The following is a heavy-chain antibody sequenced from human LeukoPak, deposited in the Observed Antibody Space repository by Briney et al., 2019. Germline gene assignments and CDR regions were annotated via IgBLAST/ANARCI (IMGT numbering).Heavy chain of an antibody. CDR2: ITWDGGST. V-gene: IGHV3-43D*03. CDR3: AKDGKNYFDY. J-gene: IGHJ4*02. CDR1: GFIFDDYA. Sequence: GGSLRLSCAASGFIFDDYAMHWVRQAPGKGLAWVSLITWDGGSTYYADSVKGRFTISRDNSKNSLSLQMNSLRAEDTALCYCAKDGKNYFDYWGQGTLVTVSS.